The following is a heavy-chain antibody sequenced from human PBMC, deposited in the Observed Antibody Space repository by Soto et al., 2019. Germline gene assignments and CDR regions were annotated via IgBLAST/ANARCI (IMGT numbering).Heavy chain of an antibody. CDR3: ARFEGCTNGVCEGAYYYYMDV. Sequence: SETLSLTCAVYGGSFIGYYWSWIRQPPGKGLEWIGEINHSGSTNYNPSLKSRVTISVDTSKNQFSLKLSSVTAADTAVYYCARFEGCTNGVCEGAYYYYMDVWGKGTTVTVSS. D-gene: IGHD2-8*01. CDR2: INHSGST. V-gene: IGHV4-34*01. CDR1: GGSFIGYY. J-gene: IGHJ6*03.